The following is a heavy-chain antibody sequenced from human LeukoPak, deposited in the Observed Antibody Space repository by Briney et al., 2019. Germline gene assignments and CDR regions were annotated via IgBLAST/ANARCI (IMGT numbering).Heavy chain of an antibody. Sequence: GGSLRLSCAASGSTFSSYAMSWVRQAPGKGLEWVSAISGSGGSTYYADSVKGRFTISRDNSKNTLYLQMNSLRAEDMAVYYCAKDPPKYYDILTGNPWGQGTLVTVSS. V-gene: IGHV3-23*01. D-gene: IGHD3-9*01. J-gene: IGHJ5*02. CDR2: ISGSGGST. CDR1: GSTFSSYA. CDR3: AKDPPKYYDILTGNP.